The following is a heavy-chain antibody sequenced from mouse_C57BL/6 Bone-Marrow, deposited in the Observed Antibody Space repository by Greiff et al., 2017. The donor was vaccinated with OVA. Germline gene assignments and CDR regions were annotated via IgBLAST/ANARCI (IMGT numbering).Heavy chain of an antibody. Sequence: EVQLVESGGGLVQPGGSLKLSCAASGFTFSDFYMYWIRQTPEKRLEWVAYISTGGGSTYYPDTVKGRFTLSRDNAKNTLYLQMSRLKSEDTAMYYCARLDAMDYWGQGTAVTVSS. CDR2: ISTGGGST. J-gene: IGHJ4*01. CDR1: GFTFSDFY. CDR3: ARLDAMDY. V-gene: IGHV5-12*01.